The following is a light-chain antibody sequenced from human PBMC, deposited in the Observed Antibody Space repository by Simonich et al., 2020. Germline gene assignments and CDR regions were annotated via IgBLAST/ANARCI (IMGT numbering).Light chain of an antibody. Sequence: QSALTQPASVSGSPGQSITISCTGTSSDVGGYNYVSWYQQHPGKAPKLMLYDVSKRTSGVANRFSGSKSGNTASLTISGLQAEDEADYYCSSYTSSSTWVFGGGTKLTVL. J-gene: IGLJ3*02. CDR2: DVS. V-gene: IGLV2-14*01. CDR3: SSYTSSSTWV. CDR1: SSDVGGYNY.